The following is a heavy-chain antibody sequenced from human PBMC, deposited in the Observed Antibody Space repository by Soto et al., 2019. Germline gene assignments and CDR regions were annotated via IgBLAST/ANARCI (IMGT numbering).Heavy chain of an antibody. CDR1: GYTFTSYY. J-gene: IGHJ3*02. CDR2: INPSGGST. D-gene: IGHD6-6*01. CDR3: ARDGPYKYSSSSDAFDI. V-gene: IGHV1-46*01. Sequence: ASVKVSCKASGYTFTSYYMHWVRQAPGQGLEWMGIINPSGGSTSYAQKLQGRVTMTTDTSTSTAYMELRSLRSDDTAVYYCARDGPYKYSSSSDAFDIWGQGTMVTVSS.